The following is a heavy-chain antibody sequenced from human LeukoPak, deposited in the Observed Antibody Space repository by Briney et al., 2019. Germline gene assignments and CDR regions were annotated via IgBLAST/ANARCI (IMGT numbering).Heavy chain of an antibody. CDR3: AKVMYYYDSSGYPHDAFDI. CDR2: ISYDGSNK. D-gene: IGHD3-22*01. J-gene: IGHJ3*02. V-gene: IGHV3-30*18. CDR1: GFTFSSYG. Sequence: LGGSLRLSCAASGFTFSSYGMHWVRQAPGKGLEWVAVISYDGSNKYYADSVKGRFTISRDNSKNTLYLQMNSLRAEDTAVYYCAKVMYYYDSSGYPHDAFDIWGQGTMVTVSS.